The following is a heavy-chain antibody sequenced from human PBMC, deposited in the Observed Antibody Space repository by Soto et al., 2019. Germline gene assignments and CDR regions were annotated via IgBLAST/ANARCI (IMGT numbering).Heavy chain of an antibody. V-gene: IGHV3-21*01. CDR3: ARVDRYCSSTSCYYYYYGMDV. J-gene: IGHJ6*02. Sequence: EVQLVESGGGLVKPGGSLRLSCAASGFTFSSYSMNWVRQAPGKGLEWVSSISSSSSYIYYADSVKGRFTISRDNAKNSLYLQMNSLRAEDTAVYYCARVDRYCSSTSCYYYYYGMDVWGQGTTVTVSS. CDR2: ISSSSSYI. CDR1: GFTFSSYS. D-gene: IGHD2-2*01.